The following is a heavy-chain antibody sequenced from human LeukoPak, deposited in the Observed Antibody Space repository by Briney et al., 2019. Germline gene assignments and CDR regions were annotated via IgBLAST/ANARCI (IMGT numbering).Heavy chain of an antibody. CDR2: IYYSGST. Sequence: PGGSLRLSCAASGFTVSSNYMSWVRQAPGKGLEWIGYIYYSGSTNYNPSLKSRVTISVDTSKNQFSLRLSSVTAADTAVYYCARGTMTPTPGVQHWGQGTLVTVSS. J-gene: IGHJ1*01. CDR3: ARGTMTPTPGVQH. V-gene: IGHV4-59*02. D-gene: IGHD2-21*02. CDR1: GFTVSSNY.